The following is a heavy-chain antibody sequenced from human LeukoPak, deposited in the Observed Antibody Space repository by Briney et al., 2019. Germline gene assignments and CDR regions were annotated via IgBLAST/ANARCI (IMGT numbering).Heavy chain of an antibody. V-gene: IGHV3-30*18. D-gene: IGHD3-10*01. J-gene: IGHJ3*02. CDR2: ISYDGSNK. CDR3: AKASGVPWADYAFDI. Sequence: GGSLRLSCAASGFTFSSYGMHWVRQAPGKGLEWVAVISYDGSNKYYADSVKGRVTISRDNSKNTLYVQMNSLRAEDTAVYYCAKASGVPWADYAFDIWGQGTMVTVSS. CDR1: GFTFSSYG.